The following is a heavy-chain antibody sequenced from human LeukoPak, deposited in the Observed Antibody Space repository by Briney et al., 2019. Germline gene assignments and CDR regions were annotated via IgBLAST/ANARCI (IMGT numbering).Heavy chain of an antibody. D-gene: IGHD1-26*01. CDR1: GGTFSSYA. CDR3: ARGDRELHWFDP. J-gene: IGHJ5*02. V-gene: IGHV1-69*04. Sequence: WASVKVSCKASGGTFSSYAISWVRQAPGQGLGWMGRIIPILGIANYAQKFQGRETMTTDTPTSTVYMELRSLRSDDTAVYYCARGDRELHWFDPWGQGTLVTVSS. CDR2: IIPILGIA.